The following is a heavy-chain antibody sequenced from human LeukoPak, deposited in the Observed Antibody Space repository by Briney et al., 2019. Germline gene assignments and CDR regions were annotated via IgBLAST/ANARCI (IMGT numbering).Heavy chain of an antibody. CDR1: GGSISSYY. J-gene: IGHJ3*02. V-gene: IGHV4-59*08. D-gene: IGHD2-8*01. CDR2: IYYSGST. CDR3: ARHGRANGLDI. Sequence: SETLSLTCTVSGGSISSYYRSWIGQPPGKGLEWIGYIYYSGSTNYNPSLKSRVTISVDTSKNQFSLKLNSMTAADTAVYYCARHGRANGLDIWGQGTMVTVSS.